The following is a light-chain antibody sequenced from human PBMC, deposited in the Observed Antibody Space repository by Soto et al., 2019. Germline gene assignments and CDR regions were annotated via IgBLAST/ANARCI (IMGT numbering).Light chain of an antibody. J-gene: IGKJ1*01. Sequence: QLTQSPSSLSASSGDRVTINRQASQDISSFLAWYQQKPGKAPKLLIYAASSLQSGVPSRFSGSGSGTDFTLTISSLQPEDFATYYCQQTNSFPRSFGQGTKVDI. V-gene: IGKV1-9*01. CDR1: QDISSF. CDR3: QQTNSFPRS. CDR2: AAS.